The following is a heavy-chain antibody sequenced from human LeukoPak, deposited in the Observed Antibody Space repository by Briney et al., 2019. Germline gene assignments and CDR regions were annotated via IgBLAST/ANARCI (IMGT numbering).Heavy chain of an antibody. CDR2: INSGSSTI. Sequence: GGSLRLSCAAPGFTFSSSNMIWVRQAPGKGLEWVSYINSGSSTITYADSVKGRFTISRDNAKNSLYLQMNSLRAEDTAVYYCAREDYGMDVWGQGTTVTVSS. V-gene: IGHV3-48*04. CDR3: AREDYGMDV. J-gene: IGHJ6*02. CDR1: GFTFSSSN.